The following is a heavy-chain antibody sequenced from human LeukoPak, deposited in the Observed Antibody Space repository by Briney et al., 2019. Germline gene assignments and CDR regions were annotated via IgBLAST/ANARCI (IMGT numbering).Heavy chain of an antibody. CDR1: GVSISSYY. V-gene: IGHV4-4*09. CDR3: ARSGSEDSGSYPNYYMDV. J-gene: IGHJ6*03. D-gene: IGHD1-26*01. Sequence: SETLSLTCTVSGVSISSYYWSWIRQPPGKGLEWIGYIYTSGSTNYNPSLKSRVTISVDTSKNQFSLKLSSVTAADTAVYYCARSGSEDSGSYPNYYMDVWGKGTTVTVSS. CDR2: IYTSGST.